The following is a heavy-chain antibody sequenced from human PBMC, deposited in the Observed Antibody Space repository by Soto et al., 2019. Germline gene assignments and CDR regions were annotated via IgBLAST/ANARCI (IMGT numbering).Heavy chain of an antibody. CDR2: ISYDGSNK. J-gene: IGHJ6*02. CDR1: GFTFSSYG. V-gene: IGHV3-30*18. CDR3: AKDQGRYYDSSGYRHYGMDV. D-gene: IGHD3-22*01. Sequence: QVQLVESGGGVVQPGRSLRLSCAASGFTFSSYGMHWVRQAPGKGLEWVAVISYDGSNKYYADSVKGRFTISRDNSKNTLYLQMNSLRAEDTAVYYCAKDQGRYYDSSGYRHYGMDVLGQGTTVTVSS.